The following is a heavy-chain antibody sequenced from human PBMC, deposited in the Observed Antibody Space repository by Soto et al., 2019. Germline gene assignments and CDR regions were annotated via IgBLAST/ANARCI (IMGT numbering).Heavy chain of an antibody. Sequence: QVQLVQSGAEVKKPGSSVKVSCKASGGTFSSYATSWVRQAPGQGLEWMGGIIPIFGTANYAQKFQGRVTITADEPPRTAYRELSSLRSEDTAVYYCARDVTPPVGNWFGPWGQGTLVTVSS. CDR2: IIPIFGTA. CDR3: ARDVTPPVGNWFGP. J-gene: IGHJ5*02. D-gene: IGHD2-21*02. V-gene: IGHV1-69*12. CDR1: GGTFSSYA.